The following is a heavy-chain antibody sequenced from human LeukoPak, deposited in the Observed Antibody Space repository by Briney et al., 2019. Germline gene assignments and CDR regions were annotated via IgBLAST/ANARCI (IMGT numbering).Heavy chain of an antibody. CDR3: ARGSRIAVAGTYYYYGMDV. Sequence: PSETLSLTCTVSGGSISSYYWSWIRQPPGKGLEWIGYIYYSGSTNYNPSLKSRVTISVDTSKNQFSLKLSSVTAADTAVYYCARGSRIAVAGTYYYYGMDVWGQGTTVTVSS. D-gene: IGHD6-19*01. V-gene: IGHV4-59*01. J-gene: IGHJ6*02. CDR1: GGSISSYY. CDR2: IYYSGST.